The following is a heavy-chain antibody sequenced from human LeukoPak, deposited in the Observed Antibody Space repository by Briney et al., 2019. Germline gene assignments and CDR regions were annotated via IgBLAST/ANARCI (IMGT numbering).Heavy chain of an antibody. J-gene: IGHJ3*02. Sequence: PGGSLRLSCAASGFTFSDYSMNWVRQAPGKGLEWVSYIGDNSAVYYADSVKGRFTISRDNAKNSLSLQMNSLRDDDTAVYYCAREGYYGAFDIWGQGTMVSVSS. CDR2: IGDNSAV. V-gene: IGHV3-48*02. CDR1: GFTFSDYS. D-gene: IGHD3-10*01. CDR3: AREGYYGAFDI.